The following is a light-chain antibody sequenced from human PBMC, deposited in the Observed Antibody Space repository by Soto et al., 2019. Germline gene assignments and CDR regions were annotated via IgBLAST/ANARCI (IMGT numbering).Light chain of an antibody. CDR3: QQTYSTLTWT. Sequence: EIQMTQSPSSLSASVGDRVTITCRASQSITNYLNWYQQKPGKATKLLIYAASSLQSGVPSRFSGSGSGTDFSLTISSLQPEDFATYYCQQTYSTLTWTFGLGTKVDI. J-gene: IGKJ1*01. V-gene: IGKV1-39*01. CDR2: AAS. CDR1: QSITNY.